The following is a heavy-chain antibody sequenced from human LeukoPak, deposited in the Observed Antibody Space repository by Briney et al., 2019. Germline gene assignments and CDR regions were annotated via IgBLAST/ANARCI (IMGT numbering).Heavy chain of an antibody. CDR3: ARDENYYDSSGYLVYYYYYYMDV. Sequence: GGSLRLSCAASGFTFSSYAMHWVRQAPGKGLEWVAVISYDGSNKYYADSVKGRFTISRDNAKNSLYLQMNSLRAEDTAVYYCARDENYYDSSGYLVYYYYYYMDVWGEGTTVTISS. CDR2: ISYDGSNK. CDR1: GFTFSSYA. V-gene: IGHV3-30*04. D-gene: IGHD3-22*01. J-gene: IGHJ6*03.